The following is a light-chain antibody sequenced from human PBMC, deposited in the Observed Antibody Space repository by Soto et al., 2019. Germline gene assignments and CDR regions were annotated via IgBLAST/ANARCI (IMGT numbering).Light chain of an antibody. V-gene: IGKV2-28*01. CDR3: MQALHPPPT. CDR1: QSLLHSDGYNH. CDR2: EGS. Sequence: DIVMTQAPLSLPVTPGEPASISCRSSQSLLHSDGYNHLDWYLQKPGQSPQLLIYEGSKRGSGVPDRFSGSGSGTDFTLKISRVEADDVGIYHCMQALHPPPTFGGGTKVEIK. J-gene: IGKJ4*01.